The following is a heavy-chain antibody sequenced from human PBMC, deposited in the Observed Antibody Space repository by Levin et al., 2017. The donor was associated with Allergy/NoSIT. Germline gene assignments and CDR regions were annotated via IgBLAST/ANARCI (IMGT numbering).Heavy chain of an antibody. Sequence: ASVKVSCKASGYTFTSYAMNWVRQAPGQGLEWMGWINTNTGNPTYAQGFTGRFVFSLDTSVSTAYLQISSLKAEDTAVYYCARGRPDSRDATVVTVVPRVPRYWYFDLWGRGTLVTVSS. CDR1: GYTFTSYA. V-gene: IGHV7-4-1*02. D-gene: IGHD4-23*01. CDR2: INTNTGNP. CDR3: ARGRPDSRDATVVTVVPRVPRYWYFDL. J-gene: IGHJ2*01.